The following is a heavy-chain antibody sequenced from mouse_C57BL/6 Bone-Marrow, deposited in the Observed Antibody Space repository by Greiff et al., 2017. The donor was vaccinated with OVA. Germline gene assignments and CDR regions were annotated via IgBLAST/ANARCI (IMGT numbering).Heavy chain of an antibody. J-gene: IGHJ2*01. V-gene: IGHV1-69*01. CDR3: ARSSYYGNYRDY. Sequence: VQLVESGAELVMPGASVKLSCKASGYTFTSYWMHWVKQRPGQGLEWIGEIDPSDSYTNYNQKFKGKSTLTVDKSSSTAYMQLSSLTSEDSAVYYCARSSYYGNYRDYWGQGTTLTVSS. CDR1: GYTFTSYW. D-gene: IGHD2-1*01. CDR2: IDPSDSYT.